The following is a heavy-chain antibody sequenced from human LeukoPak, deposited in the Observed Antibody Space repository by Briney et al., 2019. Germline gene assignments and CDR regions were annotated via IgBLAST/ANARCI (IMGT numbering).Heavy chain of an antibody. CDR3: AKDAPYSGSYFDWYFDL. J-gene: IGHJ2*01. V-gene: IGHV3-23*01. CDR1: GFTFSSYA. Sequence: PGGSLRLSCAASGFTFSSYAMTWVRQAPGKGLEWVSGICGSGACTYYADSVKGRFTISRDNSKNTLYLQMNSLRAEDTAVYYCAKDAPYSGSYFDWYFDLWGRGTLVTVSS. D-gene: IGHD1-26*01. CDR2: ICGSGACT.